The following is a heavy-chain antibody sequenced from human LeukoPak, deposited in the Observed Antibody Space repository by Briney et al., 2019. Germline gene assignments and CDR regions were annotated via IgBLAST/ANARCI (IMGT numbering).Heavy chain of an antibody. Sequence: SETLSLTCTVSGGSISSGDYYWSWIRQPPGKGLEWIAYMYYSGSTYYNPSLKSRVTMSADTSKNQLSLKLSSVTAADTAVYYCARHARRDAYNPNDYWGQGTLVTVSS. J-gene: IGHJ4*02. CDR2: MYYSGST. CDR3: ARHARRDAYNPNDY. CDR1: GGSISSGDYY. D-gene: IGHD5-24*01. V-gene: IGHV4-30-4*01.